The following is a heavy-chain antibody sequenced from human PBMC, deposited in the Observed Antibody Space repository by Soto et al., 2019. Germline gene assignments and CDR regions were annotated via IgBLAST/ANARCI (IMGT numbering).Heavy chain of an antibody. CDR3: ARLSGYSSSWPGNWFDP. J-gene: IGHJ5*02. D-gene: IGHD6-13*01. Sequence: GESLKISCKGSGYSFTSYWIGWVRQMPGKGLEWMGIIYPGDSDTRYSPSFQGQVTISADKSISTAYLQWSSLKASDTAMYYCARLSGYSSSWPGNWFDPWGQGTLVTVSS. CDR1: GYSFTSYW. V-gene: IGHV5-51*01. CDR2: IYPGDSDT.